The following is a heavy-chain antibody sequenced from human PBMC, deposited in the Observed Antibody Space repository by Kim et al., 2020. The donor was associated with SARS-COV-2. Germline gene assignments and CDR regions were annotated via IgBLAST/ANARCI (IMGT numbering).Heavy chain of an antibody. CDR1: GYTFSNSA. Sequence: ASVKVSCKASGYTFSNSAMHWVRQAPGQRLEWMGWINAGNDNTKYSQKFQGRVTMTRDTSASTAYMDLSNLRSEDTAVYYCARGPVLPAAMSWLDPWGQGTLVTVSS. J-gene: IGHJ5*02. CDR3: ARGPVLPAAMSWLDP. V-gene: IGHV1-3*01. D-gene: IGHD2-2*01. CDR2: INAGNDNT.